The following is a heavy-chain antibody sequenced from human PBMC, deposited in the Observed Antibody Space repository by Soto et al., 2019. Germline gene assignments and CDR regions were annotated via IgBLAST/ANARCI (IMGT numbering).Heavy chain of an antibody. CDR1: GFTFGMYS. V-gene: IGHV3-23*01. CDR3: AKSLGDRWNTYYFDY. J-gene: IGHJ4*02. Sequence: EVQVLESGGDLVQPGGSLRLSCAASGFTFGMYSMSWVRLAPGKGLEWVSGISGSGESTYYADSVKGRFTISRDNSKNTLYLQMCSLRPDDTALYYCAKSLGDRWNTYYFDYWGQGTLVTVSS. D-gene: IGHD1-1*01. CDR2: ISGSGEST.